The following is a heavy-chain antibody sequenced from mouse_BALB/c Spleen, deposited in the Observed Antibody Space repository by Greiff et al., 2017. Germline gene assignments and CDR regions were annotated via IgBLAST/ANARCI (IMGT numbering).Heavy chain of an antibody. J-gene: IGHJ4*01. V-gene: IGHV10-1*02. CDR1: GFTFNTYA. CDR3: GRHATANAMDY. D-gene: IGHD1-2*01. Sequence: EVLLVQSGGGLVQPKASLKLSCAASGFTFNTYAMNWVRQAPGKGLEWVARIRSKSNNYATYYADSVKDRFTISRDDSQSMLYLQMNNLKTEDAAMYYCGRHATANAMDYWGQGTSVTVSA. CDR2: IRSKSNNYAT.